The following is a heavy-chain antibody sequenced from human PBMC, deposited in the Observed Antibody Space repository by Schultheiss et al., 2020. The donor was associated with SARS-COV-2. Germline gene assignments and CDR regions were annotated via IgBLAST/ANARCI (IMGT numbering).Heavy chain of an antibody. D-gene: IGHD2-2*02. CDR3: GRVMNRESAIDY. Sequence: GSLRLSCTVSGGSIRTYFWNWIRQPAGKGLEWIGYIYHSGSTYYNPSLKSRVTISVDRSKNQFSLKLSSVTAADTAVYYCGRVMNRESAIDYWGQGTLVTVSS. V-gene: IGHV4-59*12. CDR2: IYHSGST. J-gene: IGHJ4*02. CDR1: GGSIRTYF.